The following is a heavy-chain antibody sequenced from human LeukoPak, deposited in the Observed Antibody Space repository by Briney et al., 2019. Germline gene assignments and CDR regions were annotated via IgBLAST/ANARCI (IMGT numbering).Heavy chain of an antibody. V-gene: IGHV1-46*01. J-gene: IGHJ4*02. D-gene: IGHD3-3*01. Sequence: ASVKVSCKASGYTFTSYYMHWVRQAPGQGLEWMGIINPSGGSTSYAQKFQGRVTMTRDTSTSTVYMELSSLRSEDTAVYYCARGGSITIFGVVSLRSWFENDYWGQGTLVTVSS. CDR3: ARGGSITIFGVVSLRSWFENDY. CDR2: INPSGGST. CDR1: GYTFTSYY.